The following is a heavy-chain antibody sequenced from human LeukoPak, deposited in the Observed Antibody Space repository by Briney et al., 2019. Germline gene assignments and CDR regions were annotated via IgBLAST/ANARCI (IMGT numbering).Heavy chain of an antibody. V-gene: IGHV4-59*01. Sequence: SETLSLTCTVSGGSIGTYYWSWIRQPPGKGLEWIGYIYYNGHTDYNPSLRSRVTVSVHTSKNQFSLKLSSVTAADTAVYYCARSSEGRYYYDSSGFSYYYYYMDVWGKGTTVTISS. D-gene: IGHD3-22*01. CDR1: GGSIGTYY. CDR3: ARSSEGRYYYDSSGFSYYYYYMDV. J-gene: IGHJ6*03. CDR2: IYYNGHT.